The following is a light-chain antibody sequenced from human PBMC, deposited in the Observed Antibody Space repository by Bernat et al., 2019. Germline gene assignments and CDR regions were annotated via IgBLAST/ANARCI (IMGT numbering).Light chain of an antibody. J-gene: IGLJ1*01. Sequence: QSALTQPASVSGSPGQSISISCTGTSSDVGAYNYVSWFQQHPDKAPKLMLYDVTNRPSGVSYRFSGSKSGNTASLTISGLQAEDEADYYCVSYTTSSTFVFGTGTKVTVL. CDR3: VSYTTSSTFV. V-gene: IGLV2-14*03. CDR1: SSDVGAYNY. CDR2: DVT.